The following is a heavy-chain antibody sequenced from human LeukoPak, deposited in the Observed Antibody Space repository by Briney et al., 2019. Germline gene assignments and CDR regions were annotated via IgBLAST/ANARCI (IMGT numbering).Heavy chain of an antibody. CDR2: IYPSDSDT. CDR3: ARTDCSSTSCYLFDY. CDR1: EYSFTSHW. Sequence: GESLKISCKGSEYSFTSHWIGWGRQMPGKGVEWMGIIYPSDSDTRYSPSFQGQVTISADKSISTAYLQWSSLKASDTAMYYCARTDCSSTSCYLFDYWGQGTLVTVSS. D-gene: IGHD2-2*01. V-gene: IGHV5-51*01. J-gene: IGHJ4*02.